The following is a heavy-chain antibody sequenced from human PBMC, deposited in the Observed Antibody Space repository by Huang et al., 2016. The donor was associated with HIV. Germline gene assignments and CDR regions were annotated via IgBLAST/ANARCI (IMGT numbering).Heavy chain of an antibody. CDR3: ARENDQSDYIDN. J-gene: IGHJ4*02. Sequence: QVQLVQSGGEVKKPGASVRVTCKASGYTFRNYGITWVRQAPGQGLEWMGWISPYSGDRNYAEKLQGRVTLTTDTSTSTAYMELRSLTSDDTAVYYCARENDQSDYIDNWDLGTLVTVSS. CDR1: GYTFRNYG. CDR2: ISPYSGDR. V-gene: IGHV1-18*01. D-gene: IGHD4-17*01.